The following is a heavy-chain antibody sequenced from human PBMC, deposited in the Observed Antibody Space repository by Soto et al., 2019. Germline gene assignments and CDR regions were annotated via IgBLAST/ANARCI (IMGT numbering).Heavy chain of an antibody. Sequence: QVQLQESGPGLVKPSETLSLTCTVSGGSIDTYYWSWIRQPPGKGLEWIGYIYYSGSTNYNPSLRRRVTKSVDTSKNQFTLKRNSVTAADTAVYYCARIPRDSHGWYHHDYWGQGTLVTVSS. CDR2: IYYSGST. V-gene: IGHV4-59*01. D-gene: IGHD6-19*01. J-gene: IGHJ4*02. CDR1: GGSIDTYY. CDR3: ARIPRDSHGWYHHDY.